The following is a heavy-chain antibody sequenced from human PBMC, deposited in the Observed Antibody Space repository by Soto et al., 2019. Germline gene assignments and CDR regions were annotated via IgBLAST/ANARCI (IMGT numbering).Heavy chain of an antibody. J-gene: IGHJ6*02. CDR3: ARDLATMAF. Sequence: PGGSLRLSCAASGVTFSSYSMNWVRQAPGKGLEWVSYISSSSSTIYYADSVKGRFTISRDNAKNSLYLQMNSLRSDDTAVYYCARDLATMAFRGQGTTVTVSS. CDR2: ISSSSSTI. CDR1: GVTFSSYS. V-gene: IGHV3-48*01.